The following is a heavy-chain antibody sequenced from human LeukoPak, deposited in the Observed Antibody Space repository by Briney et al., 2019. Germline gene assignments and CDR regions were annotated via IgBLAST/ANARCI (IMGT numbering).Heavy chain of an antibody. CDR1: GYTLTELS. CDR3: ATTVATNRRHYYMDV. J-gene: IGHJ6*03. D-gene: IGHD5-12*01. Sequence: ASVKVSCKVSGYTLTELSMHWVRQAPGKGLEWMGGFDPEDGETIYAQKFQGRVTMTEDTSTDTAYMELSSLRSEDTAVYYCATTVATNRRHYYMDVWGKGTTVTVSS. V-gene: IGHV1-24*01. CDR2: FDPEDGET.